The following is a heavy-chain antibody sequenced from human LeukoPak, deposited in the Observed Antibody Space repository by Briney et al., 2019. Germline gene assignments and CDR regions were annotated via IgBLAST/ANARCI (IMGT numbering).Heavy chain of an antibody. J-gene: IGHJ4*02. D-gene: IGHD6-13*01. CDR2: ISGSGGST. Sequence: PGGSLRLSCAASGFTFSSYAMSWVHQAPGKGLEWVSAISGSGGSTYYADSVKGRFTISRDNSKNTLYLQMNSLRAEDTAVYYCAKDIISGQQLVQVGDFFDYWGQGTLVTVSS. V-gene: IGHV3-23*01. CDR3: AKDIISGQQLVQVGDFFDY. CDR1: GFTFSSYA.